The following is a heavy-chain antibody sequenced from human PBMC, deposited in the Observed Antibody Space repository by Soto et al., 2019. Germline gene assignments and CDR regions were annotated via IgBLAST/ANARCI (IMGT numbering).Heavy chain of an antibody. J-gene: IGHJ5*02. CDR3: ARVTSMVRGVIDNWFDP. Sequence: QVPLVQSGAEVKKPGSSVTVSCKASGGTFSSYAIHWVRQAPGQGLEWMGGIIPMYGPAKYAQRFQGRVTITADESTTTFYMELTSLTSPDTAVYYCARVTSMVRGVIDNWFDPWGHGTLVTVSS. V-gene: IGHV1-69*01. D-gene: IGHD3-10*01. CDR1: GGTFSSYA. CDR2: IIPMYGPA.